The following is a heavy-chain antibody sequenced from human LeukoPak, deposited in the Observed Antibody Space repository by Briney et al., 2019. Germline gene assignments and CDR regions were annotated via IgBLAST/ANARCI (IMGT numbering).Heavy chain of an antibody. CDR2: ISSSDSTI. J-gene: IGHJ6*03. Sequence: GGSLRLSCAASGFTFSSYEMNWVRQAPGKGLEGVSYISSSDSTIYYADSVKGRFTISRDNAKNSLYLQMNSLRAEDTAVYYCAKDQGRSYGPYYYYYYMDVWGKGTTVTVSS. V-gene: IGHV3-48*03. CDR3: AKDQGRSYGPYYYYYYMDV. D-gene: IGHD5-18*01. CDR1: GFTFSSYE.